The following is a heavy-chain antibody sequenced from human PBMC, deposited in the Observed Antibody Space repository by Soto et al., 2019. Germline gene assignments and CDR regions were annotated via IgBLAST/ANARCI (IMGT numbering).Heavy chain of an antibody. CDR3: ARDEGIAVAVGYYYGMDV. V-gene: IGHV1-58*01. CDR1: GYTFTSSA. CDR2: IVAGIGNT. D-gene: IGHD6-19*01. Sequence: SVKVSCKASGYTFTSSAVQWVRQARGQRLEWMGWIVAGIGNTNYAQKFQGRVTITTDESTSTAYMELSSLRSEDTAVYYCARDEGIAVAVGYYYGMDVWGQGTTVTVSS. J-gene: IGHJ6*02.